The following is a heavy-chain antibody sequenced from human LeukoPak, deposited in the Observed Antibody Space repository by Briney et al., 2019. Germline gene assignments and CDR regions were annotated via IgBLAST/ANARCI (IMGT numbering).Heavy chain of an antibody. D-gene: IGHD1-26*01. CDR3: VNGGYGPFDY. J-gene: IGHJ4*02. Sequence: PGGSLRLSCAASGFTFSNYGMHWVRQVPGKGLEWVAAIWFDGIRKYYADSVKGRLTISRDNSKNTLYLQMNSLRAEDTAVYYCVNGGYGPFDYWGQGTLVTVSS. V-gene: IGHV3-33*06. CDR1: GFTFSNYG. CDR2: IWFDGIRK.